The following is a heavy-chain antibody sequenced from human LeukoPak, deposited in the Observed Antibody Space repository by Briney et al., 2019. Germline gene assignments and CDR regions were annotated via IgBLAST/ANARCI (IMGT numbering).Heavy chain of an antibody. CDR3: ARAQYSSSCDL. J-gene: IGHJ5*02. CDR2: NNHSGST. CDR1: GGSFSGYY. V-gene: IGHV4-34*01. Sequence: SETLSLTCAVYGGSFSGYYWSWIRQPPGKGLEWIGENNHSGSTSYNPSLKSRVTISVDTSKNQFSLKLSSVTAADTAVYYCARAQYSSSCDLWGQGTLVTVSS. D-gene: IGHD6-13*01.